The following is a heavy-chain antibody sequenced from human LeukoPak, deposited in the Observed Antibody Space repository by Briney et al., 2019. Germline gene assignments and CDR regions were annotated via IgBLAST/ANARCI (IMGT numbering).Heavy chain of an antibody. Sequence: PGGSLRLSCAASGFTFSSYGMHWVRQAPGKGLEWVAVIWYDGSNKYYADSVKGRFTISRDNSKNTLYLQMNSLRAEDTAVYYCARREVAAEISFGLDYWGQGTLVTVSS. J-gene: IGHJ4*02. CDR2: IWYDGSNK. D-gene: IGHD2-15*01. V-gene: IGHV3-33*01. CDR1: GFTFSSYG. CDR3: ARREVAAEISFGLDY.